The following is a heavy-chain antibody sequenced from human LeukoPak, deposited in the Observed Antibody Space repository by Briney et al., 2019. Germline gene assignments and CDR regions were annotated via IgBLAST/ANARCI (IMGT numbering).Heavy chain of an antibody. CDR3: ARGGTWTQLHY. CDR1: GFTFSSYW. CDR2: LNSDGSST. J-gene: IGHJ4*02. Sequence: GGSLRLSCAASGFTFSSYWMHWVRQAPGKGLAWVSRLNSDGSSTNYADSVKGRFTISRDNAKNTLYLQMNSLRDEDTAVYYCARGGTWTQLHYWGQGTLVTVSS. D-gene: IGHD5-18*01. V-gene: IGHV3-74*01.